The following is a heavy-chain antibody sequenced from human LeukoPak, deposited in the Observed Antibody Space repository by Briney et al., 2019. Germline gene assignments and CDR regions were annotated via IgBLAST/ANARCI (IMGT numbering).Heavy chain of an antibody. CDR1: GGSISSNSYY. Sequence: PSETLSLTCTVSGGSISSNSYYWSWIRQPPGKGLEWIGEINHSGSTNYNPSLKSRVTISVDTSKNQFSLKLSSVTAADTAVYYCARNRLRGSYYYYFMDVWGKGTTVTVSS. CDR3: ARNRLRGSYYYYFMDV. J-gene: IGHJ6*03. V-gene: IGHV4-39*07. D-gene: IGHD3-16*01. CDR2: INHSGST.